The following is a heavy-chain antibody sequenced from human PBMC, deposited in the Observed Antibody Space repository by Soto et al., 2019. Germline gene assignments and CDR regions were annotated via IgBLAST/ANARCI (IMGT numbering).Heavy chain of an antibody. Sequence: EVQLVESGGGLVQPGGSLRLSCAASGFTFSTYWMHWVRQAPGKGLVWVSRINSDGSSTNYADSVKGRFSISRDNAKNALYLQMNRLRAEDTAVYYCAGNDGSGSYMDNWGQGTLVTVSS. CDR2: INSDGSST. V-gene: IGHV3-74*01. CDR1: GFTFSTYW. J-gene: IGHJ4*02. CDR3: AGNDGSGSYMDN. D-gene: IGHD3-10*01.